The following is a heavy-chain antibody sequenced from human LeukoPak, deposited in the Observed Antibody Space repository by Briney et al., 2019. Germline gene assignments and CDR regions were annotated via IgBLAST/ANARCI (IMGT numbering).Heavy chain of an antibody. CDR3: VRDDFGDYTRRFDP. J-gene: IGHJ5*02. Sequence: PSETLSLTCTVSGVSISSNNYYWGWIRQPPGRGLEWIASINDGGSTYCNPSLKSRVTMSVDTSKNQFSLRLSSVTAADTAMYYCVRDDFGDYTRRFDPWGQGTLVTVSS. CDR2: INDGGST. V-gene: IGHV4-39*07. D-gene: IGHD4-17*01. CDR1: GVSISSNNYY.